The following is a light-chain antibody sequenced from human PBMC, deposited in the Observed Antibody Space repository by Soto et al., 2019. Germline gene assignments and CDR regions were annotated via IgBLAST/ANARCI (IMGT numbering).Light chain of an antibody. V-gene: IGLV1-44*01. CDR2: SNN. Sequence: QSVLTQPPSASGTPGQRVTISCSGASPNIGSNSVNWYQQPPGTAPKLLIYSNNQMPSGVPDRFSGSKSGTSASLAIIGLQSEDEADYYCATWDDSLNGVVVGGGTQLTVL. J-gene: IGLJ2*01. CDR3: ATWDDSLNGVV. CDR1: SPNIGSNS.